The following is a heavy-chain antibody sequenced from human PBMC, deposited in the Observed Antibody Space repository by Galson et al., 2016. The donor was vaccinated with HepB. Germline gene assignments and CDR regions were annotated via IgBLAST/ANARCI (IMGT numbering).Heavy chain of an antibody. CDR1: GGSVGSVSHH. V-gene: IGHV4-39*02. Sequence: SETLSLTCTVSGGSVGSVSHHWGWIRQPPGKGLEWIGSIHSSGKTYYSPSLVRRAAISIDTSMNHFSLALSSVTAADTAVYYCAREYESSVDDWGQGTLVTVSS. J-gene: IGHJ4*02. CDR2: IHSSGKT. CDR3: AREYESSVDD. D-gene: IGHD3-22*01.